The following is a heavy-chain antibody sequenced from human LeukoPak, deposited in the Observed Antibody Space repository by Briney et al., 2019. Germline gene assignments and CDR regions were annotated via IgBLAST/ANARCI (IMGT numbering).Heavy chain of an antibody. CDR1: GFTVSSNY. CDR2: IYSGGTT. D-gene: IGHD6-13*01. CDR3: ASEDPLAAAGTDY. V-gene: IGHV3-66*01. Sequence: GGSLRLSCAASGFTVSSNYMSWVRQAPGKGLEWVSVIYSGGTTYYADSVKGRFTISRDNSKNTLYLQMNSLRAEDTAVYYCASEDPLAAAGTDYWGQGTLVTVSS. J-gene: IGHJ4*02.